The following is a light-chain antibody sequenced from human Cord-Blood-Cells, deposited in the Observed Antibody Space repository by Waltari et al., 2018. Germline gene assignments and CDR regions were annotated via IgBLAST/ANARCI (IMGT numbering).Light chain of an antibody. CDR2: AAS. CDR3: QQSYSTPFP. J-gene: IGKJ3*01. V-gene: IGKV1-39*01. Sequence: DLQMTQSPSSLSASAGDRVTITCRASQSISSYLNWYQQKPGKAPKLLLYAASSLPSGVPSRFSGSGSGTDFTLPISSLQPEDFATYYCQQSYSTPFPFGPGTKVDIK. CDR1: QSISSY.